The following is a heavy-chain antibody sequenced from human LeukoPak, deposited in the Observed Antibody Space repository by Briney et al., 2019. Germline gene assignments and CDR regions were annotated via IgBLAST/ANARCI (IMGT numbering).Heavy chain of an antibody. CDR3: ARGYSNYFQLAGFDP. CDR2: ISPSNTTT. Sequence: GGSLRLSCAASGFTFSSYSMNWVRQTPGKGLEWLSYISPSNTTTYYADSVKGRFTISRDNAKNSLDLQMNSLRAEDTAVYYCARGYSNYFQLAGFDPWGQGTLVTVSS. J-gene: IGHJ5*02. CDR1: GFTFSSYS. D-gene: IGHD4-11*01. V-gene: IGHV3-48*01.